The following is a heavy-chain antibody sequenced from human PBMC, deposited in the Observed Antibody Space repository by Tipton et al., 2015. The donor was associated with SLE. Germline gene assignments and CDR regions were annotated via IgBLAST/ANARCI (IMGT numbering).Heavy chain of an antibody. D-gene: IGHD1-1*01. CDR2: IYYAGTT. Sequence: TLSLTCSVYGGSMGTYYWSWIRQPPERGLEWIGHIYYAGTTNYNPSLESRVTMSVDTSSNQIFLRVSSVTAADTAIYYCARQRNWNRRGALDVWGQGTMVTVSS. J-gene: IGHJ3*01. V-gene: IGHV4-59*01. CDR1: GGSMGTYY. CDR3: ARQRNWNRRGALDV.